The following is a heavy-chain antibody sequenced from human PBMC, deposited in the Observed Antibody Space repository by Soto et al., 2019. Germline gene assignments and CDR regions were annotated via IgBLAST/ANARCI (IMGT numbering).Heavy chain of an antibody. Sequence: KPSETLSLTSAVSGDSISSGGCWTWVRQPPGKGLEWIGEILPNGGTNYNPSFKSRVTISVDKSKNNFFLRLSSVTAADPAVYYCARDRFSGKRWSKFHYWGKGALATVSS. J-gene: IGHJ4*02. D-gene: IGHD5-18*01. CDR2: ILPNGGT. V-gene: IGHV4-4*02. CDR3: ARDRFSGKRWSKFHY. CDR1: GDSISSGGC.